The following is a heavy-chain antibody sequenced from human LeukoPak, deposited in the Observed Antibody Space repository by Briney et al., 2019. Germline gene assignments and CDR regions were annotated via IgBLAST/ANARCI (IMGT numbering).Heavy chain of an antibody. V-gene: IGHV4-59*01. J-gene: IGHJ4*02. D-gene: IGHD7-27*01. Sequence: SETLSLTCTVSGGSISSYYWSWIRQPPGKGLEWIGYIYYSGSTNYNPSLKSRVTISVDTSKSQFSLKLSSVTAADTAVYYCARLAPYWGNDYWGQGTLVTVSS. CDR2: IYYSGST. CDR1: GGSISSYY. CDR3: ARLAPYWGNDY.